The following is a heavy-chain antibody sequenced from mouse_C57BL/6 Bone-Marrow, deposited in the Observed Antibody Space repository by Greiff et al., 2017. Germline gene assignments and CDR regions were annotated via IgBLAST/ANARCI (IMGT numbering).Heavy chain of an antibody. D-gene: IGHD1-1*01. Sequence: QVQLQQSGPELVKPGASVKISCKASGYAFSSSWMNWVKQRPGKGLEWIGRIYPGDGDTNYNGKFKSKATLTVDKSSSTAYMQLSSLTSEDSAVYYCAGYYGSPWYFDVWGTGTTVTVSS. CDR3: AGYYGSPWYFDV. J-gene: IGHJ1*03. V-gene: IGHV1-82*01. CDR2: IYPGDGDT. CDR1: GYAFSSSW.